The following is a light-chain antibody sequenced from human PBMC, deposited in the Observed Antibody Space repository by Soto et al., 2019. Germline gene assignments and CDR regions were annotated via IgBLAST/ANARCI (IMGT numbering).Light chain of an antibody. V-gene: IGKV1-27*01. CDR1: QGISDY. CDR2: AAS. J-gene: IGKJ4*01. CDR3: QKYNSAPSLT. Sequence: ASVGDRVTITCRASQGISDYLAWYQQKPGKVPKLLIYAASTLQSGVPSRFSGSGSGTDFTLTISSLQPEDVATYYCQKYNSAPSLTFGGGTKVEIK.